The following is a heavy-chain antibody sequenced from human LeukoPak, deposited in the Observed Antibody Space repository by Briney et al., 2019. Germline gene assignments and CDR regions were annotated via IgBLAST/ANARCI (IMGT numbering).Heavy chain of an antibody. D-gene: IGHD1-26*01. V-gene: IGHV3-73*01. CDR1: GFTFSGSP. CDR3: IRHLIVGAADWFDP. CDR2: IKNKFNGYAT. J-gene: IGHJ5*02. Sequence: GGSLKLSCAASGFTFSGSPIHWVRQAFGKGLEWIGRIKNKFNGYATAYGASVQGRFTISRDDLKNTAHLQMNSLKTEDTAVYYCIRHLIVGAADWFDPWGQGALVTVSS.